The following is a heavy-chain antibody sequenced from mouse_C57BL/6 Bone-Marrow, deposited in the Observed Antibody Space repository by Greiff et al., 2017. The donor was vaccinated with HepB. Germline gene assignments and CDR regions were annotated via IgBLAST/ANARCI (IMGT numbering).Heavy chain of an antibody. CDR1: GFTFSSYA. J-gene: IGHJ1*03. D-gene: IGHD1-1*01. CDR3: ARDTTVVDWRYFDV. CDR2: ISDGGSYT. V-gene: IGHV5-4*01. Sequence: EVQLVESGGGLVKPGGSLKLSCAASGFTFSSYAMSWVRQTPEKRLEWVATISDGGSYTYYPDNVKGRFTISRDNAKNNLYLQMSHLKSEDTAMYYCARDTTVVDWRYFDVWGTGTTVTVSS.